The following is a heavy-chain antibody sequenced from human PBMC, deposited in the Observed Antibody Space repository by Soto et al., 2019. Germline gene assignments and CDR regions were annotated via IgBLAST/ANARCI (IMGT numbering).Heavy chain of an antibody. D-gene: IGHD6-13*01. CDR1: SDSISSYY. CDR2: ISYSGST. Sequence: SETLSLTCTVSSDSISSYYWSWIRQPPGKRLEWIGYISYSGSTDYNPSLKSRVTISGDTSKNQFSLKVSSVTAADTAVYYCARGTSWQLPFDYRGQGTLVTVSS. J-gene: IGHJ4*02. CDR3: ARGTSWQLPFDY. V-gene: IGHV4-59*01.